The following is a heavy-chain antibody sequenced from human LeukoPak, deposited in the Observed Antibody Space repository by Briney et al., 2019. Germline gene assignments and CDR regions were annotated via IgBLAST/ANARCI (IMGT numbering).Heavy chain of an antibody. CDR2: ISYDGSNK. CDR1: GFSFSSYA. J-gene: IGHJ4*02. Sequence: GRSLRLSCAASGFSFSSYAMHWVRQAPRKGLEWVALISYDGSNKYYADSVKGRFTLSRDNSKNTLYLQTNSLRAGDTAVYYCARELVVVTTISGHYWGQGTLVTVSS. D-gene: IGHD2-21*02. V-gene: IGHV3-30-3*01. CDR3: ARELVVVTTISGHY.